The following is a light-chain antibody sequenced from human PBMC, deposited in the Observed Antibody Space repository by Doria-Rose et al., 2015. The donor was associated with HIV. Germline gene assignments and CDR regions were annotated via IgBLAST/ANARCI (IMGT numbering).Light chain of an antibody. V-gene: IGKV4-1*01. Sequence: DIRVTQSPESLGMSLGERATLNCKSNQSLLYTSKNYLAWYQQKPGQPPKSLIYWASTRQSGVPARFSGSGSGTDFTLTISSLEAEDVAVYYCQQYYDTPSFGPGTTVDIK. CDR2: WAS. CDR3: QQYYDTPS. CDR1: QSLLYTSKNY. J-gene: IGKJ3*01.